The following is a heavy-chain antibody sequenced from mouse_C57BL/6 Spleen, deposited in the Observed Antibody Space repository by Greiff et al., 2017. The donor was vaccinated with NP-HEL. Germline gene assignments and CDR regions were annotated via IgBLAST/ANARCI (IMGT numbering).Heavy chain of an antibody. CDR1: GFTFSDYY. CDR2: ISNGGGST. J-gene: IGHJ1*03. Sequence: EVQLVESGGGLVQPGGSLKLSCAASGFTFSDYYMYWVRQTPEKRLEWVAYISNGGGSTYYPDTVKGRFTISRDNAKNTLYLQMSRLKSEDTAMYYCARRGVVDWYFDVWGTGTTVTVSS. D-gene: IGHD1-1*01. CDR3: ARRGVVDWYFDV. V-gene: IGHV5-12*01.